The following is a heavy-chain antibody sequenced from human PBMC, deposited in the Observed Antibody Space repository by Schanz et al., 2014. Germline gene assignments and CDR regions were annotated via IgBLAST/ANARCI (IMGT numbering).Heavy chain of an antibody. J-gene: IGHJ4*02. Sequence: QVQLVESGGGVVQPGKSLRLSCAASGFTFSSYSMHWVRQAPGKGLEWVAAITTAGTKMYYADSVRGRFTISRDNSKNTLYLQMNSLRAEDTAVYYCARAGYCTSVSCSLFVSDYWGQGTLVTVSS. D-gene: IGHD2-2*03. CDR2: ITTAGTKM. V-gene: IGHV3-30-3*01. CDR3: ARAGYCTSVSCSLFVSDY. CDR1: GFTFSSYS.